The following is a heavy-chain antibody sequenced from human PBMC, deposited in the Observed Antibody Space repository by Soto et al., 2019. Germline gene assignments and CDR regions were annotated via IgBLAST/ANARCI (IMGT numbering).Heavy chain of an antibody. CDR1: GFTFSNYG. J-gene: IGHJ6*03. CDR2: ISYDGNKK. V-gene: IGHV3-30*18. CDR3: AKDSWFGELFRSYMDV. D-gene: IGHD3-10*01. Sequence: QVQLVESGGGAVQSGRFLRLSCAASGFTFSNYGMHWVRQAPGKGLEWVAVISYDGNKKHYADSVKGRFTISRDSSKNTLYLQMNGLRGEDTAVYYCAKDSWFGELFRSYMDVWGKGTTVTVSS.